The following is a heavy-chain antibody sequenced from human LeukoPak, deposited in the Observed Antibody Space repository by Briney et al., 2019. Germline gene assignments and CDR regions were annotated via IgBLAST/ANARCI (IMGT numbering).Heavy chain of an antibody. CDR1: GYTFTHYW. CDR3: ARPVHYYDSSGYYI. D-gene: IGHD3-22*01. V-gene: IGHV5-51*01. CDR2: IYPGDSET. Sequence: GESLKISCKGSGYTFTHYWIGWVRQMPGKGLEWMGTIYPGDSETRYSPSFQGQVTISADKSISSAYLQWSSLKASDTAMYYCARPVHYYDSSGYYIWGQGTLVTVPS. J-gene: IGHJ4*02.